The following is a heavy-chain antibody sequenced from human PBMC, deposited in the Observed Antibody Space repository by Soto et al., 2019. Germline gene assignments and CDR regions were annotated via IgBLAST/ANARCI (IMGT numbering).Heavy chain of an antibody. CDR3: ATDHRTETPFDY. Sequence: ASVKVSCKASGYTFTSYGISWVRQAPGQGPEWMGWISAYNGNTNYAQKLQGRVTMTTDTSTSTAYMELRSLRSDDTAVYYCATDHRTETPFDYWGQGTLVTVS. CDR2: ISAYNGNT. CDR1: GYTFTSYG. V-gene: IGHV1-18*01. J-gene: IGHJ4*02.